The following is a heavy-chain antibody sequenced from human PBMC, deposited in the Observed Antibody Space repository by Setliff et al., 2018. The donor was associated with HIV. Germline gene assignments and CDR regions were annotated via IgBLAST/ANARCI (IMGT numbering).Heavy chain of an antibody. D-gene: IGHD6-19*01. CDR2: ISTYNADT. Sequence: ASVKVSCKASGYTFTSYGISWVRQAPGQGLEWMGWISTYNADTNYAQNLQGRVTMTTDTSTSTAYMELRSLRSDDTAVYYCARGGALSGFFFPNWLDPWGQGTLVTVSS. J-gene: IGHJ5*02. CDR3: ARGGALSGFFFPNWLDP. V-gene: IGHV1-18*01. CDR1: GYTFTSYG.